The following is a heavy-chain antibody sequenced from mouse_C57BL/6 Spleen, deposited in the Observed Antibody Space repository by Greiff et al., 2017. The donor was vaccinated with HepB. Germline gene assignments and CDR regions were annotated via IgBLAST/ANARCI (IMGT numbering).Heavy chain of an antibody. J-gene: IGHJ2*01. Sequence: QVQLQQPGAELVKPGASVKVSCKASGYTFTSYWMHWVQQTPGQGLEWIGRIHPSDSDTNYNQKFKGKATLTVDKSSSTAYMQLSILTSEDSAVCYCAMGNWDDFDYWGQGTTLTVSS. CDR2: IHPSDSDT. CDR1: GYTFTSYW. V-gene: IGHV1-74*01. D-gene: IGHD4-1*01. CDR3: AMGNWDDFDY.